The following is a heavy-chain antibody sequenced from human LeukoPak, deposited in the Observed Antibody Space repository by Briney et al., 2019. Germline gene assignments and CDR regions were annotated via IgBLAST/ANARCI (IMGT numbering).Heavy chain of an antibody. Sequence: SETLSLTCTVSGRSISSYYWSWIRQPAGKGLEWIGRIYTSGSTNYNPSLKSRVTMSVDTSKNQFSLKLSSVTAADTAVYYCARDLGYSSGWYTDYFDYWGQGTLVTVSS. CDR3: ARDLGYSSGWYTDYFDY. V-gene: IGHV4-4*07. CDR2: IYTSGST. J-gene: IGHJ4*02. D-gene: IGHD6-19*01. CDR1: GRSISSYY.